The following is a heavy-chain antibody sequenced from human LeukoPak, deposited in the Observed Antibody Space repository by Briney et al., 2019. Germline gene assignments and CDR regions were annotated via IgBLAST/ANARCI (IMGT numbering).Heavy chain of an antibody. CDR2: IYYSGST. CDR1: GGSISSSSYY. Sequence: SETLSLTCTVSGGSISSSSYYWGWIRQPPGKGLEWIGSIYYSGSTYYNPSLKSRVTISVDTSKNQFSLKLSSVTAADTAVYYCARRGITIEAFDPWGQGTLVTVSS. D-gene: IGHD3-3*01. CDR3: ARRGITIEAFDP. V-gene: IGHV4-39*01. J-gene: IGHJ5*02.